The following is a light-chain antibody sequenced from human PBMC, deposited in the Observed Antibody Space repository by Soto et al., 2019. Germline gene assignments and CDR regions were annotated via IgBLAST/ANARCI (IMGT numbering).Light chain of an antibody. V-gene: IGLV2-14*01. CDR3: SSYTSSSTRE. J-gene: IGLJ3*02. CDR1: SSDVGGYNY. Sequence: QSVLTQPASVSGSPGQSITISCTGTSSDVGGYNYVSWYQQHPSKAPKLMIYDVSNRPSGVSNRFSGYKSGNTASLTISGLQAEDEADYYCSSYTSSSTREFGGGTKLTVL. CDR2: DVS.